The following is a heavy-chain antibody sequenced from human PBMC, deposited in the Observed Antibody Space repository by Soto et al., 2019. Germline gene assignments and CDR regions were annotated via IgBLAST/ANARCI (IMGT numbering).Heavy chain of an antibody. CDR3: ARKDIAGNSVDF. CDR1: GYSFTTYW. D-gene: IGHD6-13*01. CDR2: IYPGDSDT. Sequence: PGESLNISCKASGYSFTTYWIGWVRQMPGKGLEWMGIIYPGDSDTRYSPSFQGQVTISADKPISTAYLQWSSLKASDSAMFYCARKDIAGNSVDFWGQGTLVTVS. J-gene: IGHJ4*02. V-gene: IGHV5-51*01.